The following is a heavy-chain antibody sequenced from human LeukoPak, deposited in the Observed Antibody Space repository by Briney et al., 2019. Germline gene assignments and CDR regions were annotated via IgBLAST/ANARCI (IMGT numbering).Heavy chain of an antibody. Sequence: PSETLSLTCTVSGGSIGSSSYYWGWIRQPPGKGLEWIGSIYYSGSTYYNPSLKSRVTISVDTSKNQFSLKLSSVTAADTAVYYCARITYCSSTSCYAYYFDYWGQGTLVTVSS. CDR2: IYYSGST. J-gene: IGHJ4*02. CDR1: GGSIGSSSYY. CDR3: ARITYCSSTSCYAYYFDY. D-gene: IGHD2-2*01. V-gene: IGHV4-39*01.